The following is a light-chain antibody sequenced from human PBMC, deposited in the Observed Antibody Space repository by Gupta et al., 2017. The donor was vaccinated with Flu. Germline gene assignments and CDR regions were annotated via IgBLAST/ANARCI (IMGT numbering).Light chain of an antibody. J-gene: IGKJ2*03. CDR2: DAS. CDR1: QSISSY. V-gene: IGKV3-11*01. Sequence: EIVLTQSPATLSLSPRERATLFCRASQSISSYLAWYQQKPGQAPRLHIYDASNRATSIPARFSGSGSGTDFTITISSLEPEDLAVYYCQQRSNWPLGFGQGTKLGIK. CDR3: QQRSNWPLG.